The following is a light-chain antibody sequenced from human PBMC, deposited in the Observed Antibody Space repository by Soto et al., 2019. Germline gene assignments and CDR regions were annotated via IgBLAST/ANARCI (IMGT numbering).Light chain of an antibody. CDR1: QTISSY. J-gene: IGKJ4*01. Sequence: EIVLTQSPATLSLSPGERATLSCRASQTISSYLAWYQQKPGQAPRLLIYDASNRAAGIPARFSGFGSGTDFTLTISSMKLDYVAISYCQQRTHWPLTFGGGTNVEIK. CDR2: DAS. V-gene: IGKV3-11*01. CDR3: QQRTHWPLT.